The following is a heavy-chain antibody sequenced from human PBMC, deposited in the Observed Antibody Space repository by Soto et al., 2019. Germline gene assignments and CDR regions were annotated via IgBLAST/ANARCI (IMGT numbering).Heavy chain of an antibody. CDR3: AREGYDSPGGAFDI. Sequence: GGSLRLSCAASGFTFSSYDMHWVRQATGKGLEWVSAIGTAGDTYYPGSVKGRFTISRENAKNSLYLQMNSLRAEDTAVYYCAREGYDSPGGAFDIWGQGTMVTVSS. D-gene: IGHD3-22*01. J-gene: IGHJ3*02. CDR1: GFTFSSYD. CDR2: IGTAGDT. V-gene: IGHV3-13*01.